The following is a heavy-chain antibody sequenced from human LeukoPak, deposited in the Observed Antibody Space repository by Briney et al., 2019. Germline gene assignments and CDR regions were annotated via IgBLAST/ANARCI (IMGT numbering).Heavy chain of an antibody. CDR2: FSSSSNTI. Sequence: GGSLRLSCAGSGFIFSSYSMNWVRQAPGKGLEWVSYFSSSSNTIYYTDSVKGRFTISRDNAKNSLYLQMNSLRDEDTAVYYCARDAGYSSAWSHRYFDLWGRGTLVTVSS. CDR1: GFIFSSYS. CDR3: ARDAGYSSAWSHRYFDL. D-gene: IGHD6-19*01. V-gene: IGHV3-48*02. J-gene: IGHJ2*01.